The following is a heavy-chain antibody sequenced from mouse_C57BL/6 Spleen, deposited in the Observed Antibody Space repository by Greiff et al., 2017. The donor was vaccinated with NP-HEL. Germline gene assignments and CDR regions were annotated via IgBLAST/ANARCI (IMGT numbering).Heavy chain of an antibody. CDR3: ARSLLRNQAWFAY. Sequence: VQLKESGPELVKPGASVKMSCKASGYTFTDYNMHWVKQSHGKSLEWIGYINPNNGGTSYNQKFKGKATLTVNKSSSTAYMELRSLTSEDSAVYYCARSLLRNQAWFAYWGQGTLVTVSA. CDR2: INPNNGGT. D-gene: IGHD1-1*01. CDR1: GYTFTDYN. V-gene: IGHV1-22*01. J-gene: IGHJ3*01.